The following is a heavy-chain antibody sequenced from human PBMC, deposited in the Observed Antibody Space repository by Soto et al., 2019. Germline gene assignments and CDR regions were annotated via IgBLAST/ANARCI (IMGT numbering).Heavy chain of an antibody. CDR3: AGGGVRGVNTCASHYDRLAV. J-gene: IGHJ6*01. CDR2: IYPGDSDT. D-gene: IGHD3-10*01. Sequence: PGESLKISCKGSGYSFTSYWIGWVRQMPGKGLECMGIIYPGDSDTRYSPSFQGQVSISADKSISTAYLQWSSLKASDTAMYYCAGGGVRGVNTCASHYDRLAVSTRGTTVPGSS. V-gene: IGHV5-51*01. CDR1: GYSFTSYW.